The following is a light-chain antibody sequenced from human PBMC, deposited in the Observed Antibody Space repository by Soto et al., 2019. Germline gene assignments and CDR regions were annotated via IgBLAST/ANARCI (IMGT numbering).Light chain of an antibody. CDR3: SSYTSSRTLV. J-gene: IGLJ3*02. Sequence: QSVLTQPASVSGSPGQSITISCTGTSSDGGGYNYVSWYQQHPGKAPKLMIYEVSNRPSGVSNRFSGSKSGNTASLTISGLQAEDEADYYCSSYTSSRTLVFGGGTQLT. V-gene: IGLV2-14*01. CDR1: SSDGGGYNY. CDR2: EVS.